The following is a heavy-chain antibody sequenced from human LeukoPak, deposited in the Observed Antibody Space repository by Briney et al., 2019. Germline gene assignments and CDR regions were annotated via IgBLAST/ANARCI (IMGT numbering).Heavy chain of an antibody. CDR1: GGSISSSSYY. Sequence: SETLSLTCTVSGGSISSSSYYWGWIRQPPGKGLGWIGSIYYSGSTYYNPSLKSRVTISVDSSKNQFSLKLSSVTAADTAVYYCILYYYDSSGYKPIDYWGQGTLVTVSS. CDR2: IYYSGST. J-gene: IGHJ4*02. V-gene: IGHV4-39*01. D-gene: IGHD3-22*01. CDR3: ILYYYDSSGYKPIDY.